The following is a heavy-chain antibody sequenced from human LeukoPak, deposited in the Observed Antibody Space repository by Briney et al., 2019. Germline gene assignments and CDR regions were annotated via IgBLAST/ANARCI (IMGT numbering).Heavy chain of an antibody. CDR3: ARVDCRSTSCPFDY. V-gene: IGHV3-64*01. D-gene: IGHD2-2*01. CDR1: GFTFSIFT. J-gene: IGHJ4*02. CDR2: ISNNGDNT. Sequence: GGSLRLSCAASGFTFSIFTMFWVRQAPGKGLEDVSSISNNGDNTYYANSVKGRFTISRDNSKNTLCLQLDNLRAEDMAVYYCARVDCRSTSCPFDYWGQGTLVTVS.